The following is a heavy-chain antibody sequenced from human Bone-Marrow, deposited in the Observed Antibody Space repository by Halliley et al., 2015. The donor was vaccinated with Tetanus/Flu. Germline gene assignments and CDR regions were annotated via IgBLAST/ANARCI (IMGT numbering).Heavy chain of an antibody. J-gene: IGHJ4*02. Sequence: VAVIPFDGSNEYYADSGKGRFAISRDNSKNTVYLQMTRLRAEDTALYYCARDYGLSSSWFLDYWGQGTPVAVSS. D-gene: IGHD6-13*01. CDR2: IPFDGSNE. V-gene: IGHV3-33*05. CDR3: ARDYGLSSSWFLDY.